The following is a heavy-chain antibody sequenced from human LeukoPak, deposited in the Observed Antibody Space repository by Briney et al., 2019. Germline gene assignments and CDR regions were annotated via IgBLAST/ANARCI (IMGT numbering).Heavy chain of an antibody. V-gene: IGHV3-30*02. CDR2: IRFNGGNK. Sequence: PGGSLRLSCAASGFTFSSFGMHWVRQAPGKGLEWVAFIRFNGGNKYYTDSVKGRFTISRDNSKNTLSLQMNSLRREDTAVYYCARDLGMGTRVDFRGQGTLVTVSS. CDR1: GFTFSSFG. J-gene: IGHJ4*02. CDR3: ARDLGMGTRVDF. D-gene: IGHD5-24*01.